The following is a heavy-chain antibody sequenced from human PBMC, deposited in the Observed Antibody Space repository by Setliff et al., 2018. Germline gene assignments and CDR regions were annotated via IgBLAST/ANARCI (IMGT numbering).Heavy chain of an antibody. Sequence: SETLSLTCTVSGGSISSYYWSWIRQPAGKGLEWIGHIYIGGSANYNPSLKSRVTMSIDTSKNQFSLKLNPVTAAAMAVYYCAREQWLDPPGYYYMDVWAKGTTVTVSS. V-gene: IGHV4-4*07. J-gene: IGHJ6*03. CDR2: IYIGGSA. CDR3: AREQWLDPPGYYYMDV. CDR1: GGSISSYY. D-gene: IGHD6-19*01.